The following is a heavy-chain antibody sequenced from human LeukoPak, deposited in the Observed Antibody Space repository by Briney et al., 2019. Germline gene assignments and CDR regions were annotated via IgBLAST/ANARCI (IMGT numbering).Heavy chain of an antibody. Sequence: SETLSLTCTVSGGSINSYYWSWIRQPPGKGLEWIGYIYYSGSTNYNPSLKSRVTISVDTSKNQFSLKLSSVTAADTAVYYCARRGIAVAAFDIWGQGTMVTVSS. V-gene: IGHV4-59*08. CDR3: ARRGIAVAAFDI. CDR1: GGSINSYY. CDR2: IYYSGST. J-gene: IGHJ3*02. D-gene: IGHD6-19*01.